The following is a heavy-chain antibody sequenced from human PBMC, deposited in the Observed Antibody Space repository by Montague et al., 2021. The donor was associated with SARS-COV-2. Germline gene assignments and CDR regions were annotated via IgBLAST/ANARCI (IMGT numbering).Heavy chain of an antibody. J-gene: IGHJ6*02. D-gene: IGHD3-10*01. CDR1: GFTFSSYW. Sequence: SRRLSCAASGFTFSSYWMHWVRQAPGKGLVWVSRINSDGSSTSYADSVKGRFTISRDNAKNTLYLQMNSLRAEDTAVYYCARVGASYYYYYYGMDVWGQGTTVTVSS. V-gene: IGHV3-74*01. CDR2: INSDGSST. CDR3: ARVGASYYYYYYGMDV.